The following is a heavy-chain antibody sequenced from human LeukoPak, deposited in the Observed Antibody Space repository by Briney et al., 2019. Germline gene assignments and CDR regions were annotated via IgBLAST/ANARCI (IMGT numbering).Heavy chain of an antibody. CDR2: IYTSGST. J-gene: IGHJ4*02. CDR1: GNSISSGDNY. D-gene: IGHD6-19*01. Sequence: PSETLSLTCTVSGNSISSGDNYWSWIRQPAGKGLEWIGRIYTSGSTNYNPSLKSRVTISGDTSKNQFSLKLSSVTAADTAVYYCARLYRGWSSFGYWGQGTLVTVSS. CDR3: ARLYRGWSSFGY. V-gene: IGHV4-61*02.